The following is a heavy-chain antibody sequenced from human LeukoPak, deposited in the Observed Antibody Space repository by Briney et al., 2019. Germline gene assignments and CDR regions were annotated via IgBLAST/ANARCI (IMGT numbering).Heavy chain of an antibody. Sequence: GESLKISCKGSGYSFTSYWIGWVRQMPGKGLEWMGIIYPGDSDTRYSPSFQGQVTISADKSISTAYLQWSSPKASDTAMYYCARSLYSSYYYYGMDVWGQGTTVTVSS. CDR1: GYSFTSYW. D-gene: IGHD4-11*01. CDR3: ARSLYSSYYYYGMDV. V-gene: IGHV5-51*01. CDR2: IYPGDSDT. J-gene: IGHJ6*02.